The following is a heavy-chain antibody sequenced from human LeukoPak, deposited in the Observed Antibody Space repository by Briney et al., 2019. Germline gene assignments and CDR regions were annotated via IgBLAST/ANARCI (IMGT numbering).Heavy chain of an antibody. CDR1: GYSFTNYW. V-gene: IGHV5-51*01. CDR2: IYPDDSDT. CDR3: ARRRGIEELGTHWFDP. Sequence: GESLKISCKGSGYSFTNYWIGWVRQMPGEGLEWTGIIYPDDSDTRYSPSFEGQVTISVDKSIRTAYLQWTSLKASDTAIYYCARRRGIEELGTHWFDPWGQGTPVTVSS. D-gene: IGHD3-16*01. J-gene: IGHJ5*02.